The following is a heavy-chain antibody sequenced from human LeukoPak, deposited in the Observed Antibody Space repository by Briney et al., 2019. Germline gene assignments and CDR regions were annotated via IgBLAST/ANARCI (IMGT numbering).Heavy chain of an antibody. Sequence: SQTLSLTCAISGDSVSSNSATWDWIRQSPSRGLEWLGRTYYRSKWYNDYAVSVKSRVTINPDTSKNQFSLKLSSVTAAETAIYYCARSVFLMIDAYDFWGQGTLVAVSS. CDR1: GDSVSSNSAT. CDR3: ARSVFLMIDAYDF. D-gene: IGHD2-2*01. J-gene: IGHJ4*02. V-gene: IGHV6-1*01. CDR2: TYYRSKWYN.